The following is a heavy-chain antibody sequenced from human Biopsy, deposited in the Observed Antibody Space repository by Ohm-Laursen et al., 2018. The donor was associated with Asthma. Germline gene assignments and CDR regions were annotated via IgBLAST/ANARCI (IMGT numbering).Heavy chain of an antibody. CDR3: ARTFHFWSPYHAEHYQL. CDR2: IKHDGSEK. Sequence: SLRLSCAAFGFTFGDYWMSWVRQVPGKGLEWVDNIKHDGSEKNHVDTLKGRFTISRDNAKNSLYLQMNSLRAEDTAVYYCARTFHFWSPYHAEHYQLWGQGTLVTVPS. CDR1: GFTFGDYW. D-gene: IGHD3-3*02. V-gene: IGHV3-7*01. J-gene: IGHJ1*01.